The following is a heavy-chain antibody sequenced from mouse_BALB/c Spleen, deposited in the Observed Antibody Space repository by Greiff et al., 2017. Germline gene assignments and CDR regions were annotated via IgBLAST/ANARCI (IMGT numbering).Heavy chain of an antibody. CDR3: ARGYGSSYVGFAY. CDR2: ILPGSGST. D-gene: IGHD1-1*01. V-gene: IGHV1-9*01. J-gene: IGHJ3*01. CDR1: GYTFSSYW. Sequence: QVQLKESGAELMKPGASVKISCKATGYTFSSYWIEWVKQRPGHGLEWIGEILPGSGSTNYNEKFKGKATFTADTSSNTAYMQLSSLTSEDSAVYYCARGYGSSYVGFAYWGQGTLVTVSA.